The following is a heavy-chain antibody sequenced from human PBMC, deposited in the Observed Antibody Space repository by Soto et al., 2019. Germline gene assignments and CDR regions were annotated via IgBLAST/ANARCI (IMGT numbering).Heavy chain of an antibody. J-gene: IGHJ6*02. Sequence: EVQLVESGGGLVKPGGSLRLSCAASGFTFSSYGMNWVRQAPGKGLEWVSSISSSSSYIYYADSVKGRFTISRDNAKNSLYLQINSLRAEDTAVYYCARSPLWFGEFLYYYGMDVWGQGTTVTVSS. CDR3: ARSPLWFGEFLYYYGMDV. CDR1: GFTFSSYG. V-gene: IGHV3-21*01. D-gene: IGHD3-10*01. CDR2: ISSSSSYI.